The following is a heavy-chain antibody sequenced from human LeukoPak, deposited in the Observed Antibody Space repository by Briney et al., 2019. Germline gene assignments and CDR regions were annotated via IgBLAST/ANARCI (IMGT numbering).Heavy chain of an antibody. V-gene: IGHV3-48*03. CDR1: GFTFSNYE. CDR2: ISSSGSTA. Sequence: GGSLRLSCVVSGFTFSNYEMNWVRQASGKGLEWVSYISSSGSTAYYADSVKGRFTISRDNAKNSLFLQMNSLRAEDTAVYFCARMFEFWGQGTLVTVSS. J-gene: IGHJ4*02. CDR3: ARMFEF.